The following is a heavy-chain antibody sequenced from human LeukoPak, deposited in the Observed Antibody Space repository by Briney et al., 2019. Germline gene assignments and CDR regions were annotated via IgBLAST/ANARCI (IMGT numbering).Heavy chain of an antibody. CDR1: GFTFSSYA. V-gene: IGHV3-23*01. CDR3: TTEGYYLDAFDI. D-gene: IGHD2-15*01. Sequence: GGSLRLSCAASGFTFSSYAMSWVRQAPGKGLEWVSTVTGHTASIYYAESVKGRFTISRDNSKNTLYLQMNSLRAEDTAVYYCTTEGYYLDAFDIWGQGTMVTVSS. CDR2: VTGHTASI. J-gene: IGHJ3*02.